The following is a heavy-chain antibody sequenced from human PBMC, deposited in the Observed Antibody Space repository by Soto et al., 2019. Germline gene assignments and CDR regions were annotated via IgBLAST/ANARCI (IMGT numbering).Heavy chain of an antibody. Sequence: QVQLVQSGAEVRKPGASVKVSCKPSGYTFNTYYLHWLRQAPGQALEWMGVIHPSGGGTTYAQKFLCSVTVTRDTSTTTVFMELSSMRSDDTAVYYCARGGHIAVVTASFDNWGQGTLVNVSS. CDR3: ARGGHIAVVTASFDN. D-gene: IGHD2-21*02. CDR1: GYTFNTYY. V-gene: IGHV1-46*02. J-gene: IGHJ4*02. CDR2: IHPSGGGT.